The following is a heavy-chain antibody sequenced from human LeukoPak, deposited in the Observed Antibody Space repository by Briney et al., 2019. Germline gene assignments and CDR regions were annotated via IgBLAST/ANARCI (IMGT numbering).Heavy chain of an antibody. D-gene: IGHD3-9*01. Sequence: PSETLSLTCTVSGGSISSYYWSWIRQPPGKGLEWIGYIYYSGSTNYNPSLKSRVTISVDTSKNQFSLKLSSVTAADTAVYYCATLTGYSSESWFDPWGQGILVTVSS. CDR1: GGSISSYY. CDR2: IYYSGST. J-gene: IGHJ5*02. CDR3: ATLTGYSSESWFDP. V-gene: IGHV4-59*01.